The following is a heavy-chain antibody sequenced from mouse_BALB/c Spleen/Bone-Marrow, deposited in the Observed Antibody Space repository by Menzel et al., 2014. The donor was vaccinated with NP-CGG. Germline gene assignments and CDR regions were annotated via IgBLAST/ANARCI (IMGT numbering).Heavy chain of an antibody. CDR3: ASSTTVVAGGYFDV. Sequence: VQLQQSGPDLVKPSQSLSLTCTVTGYSITSGYSWHWIRQFPGNKLEWMGYIHYSGSTNYNPSLKSRISITRDTSKNQFFLQLNSVTTEDTATYYCASSTTVVAGGYFDVWGAGTTVTVSS. CDR2: IHYSGST. D-gene: IGHD1-1*01. CDR1: GYSITSGYS. J-gene: IGHJ1*01. V-gene: IGHV3-1*02.